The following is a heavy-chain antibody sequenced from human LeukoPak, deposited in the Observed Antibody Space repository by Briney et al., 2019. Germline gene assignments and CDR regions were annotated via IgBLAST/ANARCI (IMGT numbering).Heavy chain of an antibody. J-gene: IGHJ4*02. CDR2: IIPIFGTA. Sequence: SVKVSCKASGGTFSSYAISWVRQAPGQGLEWMGGIIPIFGTANYAQKFQGRVTITADESTSTAYMELSSLRSEDTAVYYCASPDYYGSGSPRPFDYWGQGTLVTVSS. CDR3: ASPDYYGSGSPRPFDY. V-gene: IGHV1-69*01. D-gene: IGHD3-10*01. CDR1: GGTFSSYA.